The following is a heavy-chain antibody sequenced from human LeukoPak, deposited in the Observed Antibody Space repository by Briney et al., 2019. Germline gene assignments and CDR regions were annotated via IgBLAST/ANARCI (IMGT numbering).Heavy chain of an antibody. CDR2: IYSSGSSGIT. CDR1: GGSLSGSY. D-gene: IGHD3-10*01. J-gene: IGHJ6*02. CDR3: ARLAARRGYYYSGMDV. V-gene: IGHV4-59*01. Sequence: PSETLSLTCTVSGGSLSGSYWSWIRQPPGEQLEWIGYIYSSGSSGITTYNPSLQSRVIISQDTSKNDFSLKLTSVTAADAVVYYCARLAARRGYYYSGMDVWGQGTTVTVSS.